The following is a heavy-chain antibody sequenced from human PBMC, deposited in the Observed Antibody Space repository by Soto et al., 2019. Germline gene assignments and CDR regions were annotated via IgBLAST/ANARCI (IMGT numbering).Heavy chain of an antibody. CDR1: GYTFTSHG. J-gene: IGHJ4*02. CDR3: ARTYCSSARCYSDY. D-gene: IGHD2-2*01. Sequence: QVQLVQSGAEVKKPGASVKVSCKTSGYTFTSHGSSWVRQAPGQGLEWMGWISAYNGNTNYAQKLQGRVTMTTDTPTSTAYMELRSLRSDDTAVYYCARTYCSSARCYSDYWGQGTLVTVSS. CDR2: ISAYNGNT. V-gene: IGHV1-18*04.